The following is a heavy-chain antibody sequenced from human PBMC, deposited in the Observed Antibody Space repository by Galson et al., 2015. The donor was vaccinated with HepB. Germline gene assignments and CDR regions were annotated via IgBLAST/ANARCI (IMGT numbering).Heavy chain of an antibody. V-gene: IGHV1-18*01. D-gene: IGHD3-22*01. CDR2: ISTYNGNT. CDR3: ARDPYDSSGYLVGYFDY. Sequence: SVKVSCKASGYTFATYGISWVRQAPGQRLEWMGWISTYNGNTNFAQNLQGRVAMTTDRSTSTVYVELRSLRSDDTAVYYCARDPYDSSGYLVGYFDYWGQGTLVTVSS. CDR1: GYTFATYG. J-gene: IGHJ4*02.